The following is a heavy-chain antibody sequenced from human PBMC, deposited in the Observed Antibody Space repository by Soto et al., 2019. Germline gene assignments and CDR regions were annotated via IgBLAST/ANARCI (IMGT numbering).Heavy chain of an antibody. J-gene: IGHJ4*02. CDR3: ARIFSHTDY. CDR1: GFTFSSYG. CDR2: ISYDGSNK. V-gene: IGHV3-30*03. D-gene: IGHD3-3*02. Sequence: QVQLVESGGGVVQPGRSLRLSCAASGFTFSSYGMHWVRQAPGKGLEWVAVISYDGSNKYYADSVKGRFTISRDNSKNTLYLQMNSLRAEDTAVYYCARIFSHTDYWGQGTLVTVSS.